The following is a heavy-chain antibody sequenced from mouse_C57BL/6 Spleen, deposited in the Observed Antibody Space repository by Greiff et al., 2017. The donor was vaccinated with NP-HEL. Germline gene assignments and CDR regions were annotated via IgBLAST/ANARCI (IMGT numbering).Heavy chain of an antibody. Sequence: EVHLVESGGGLVKPGGSLKLSCAASGFTFSSYAMSWVRQTPEKRLEWVATISDGGSYTYYPDNVKGRFTIARDYAKNNLYLQMSHLKSEDTAMYYCARGDCDYWGQGTTLTVAS. CDR2: ISDGGSYT. V-gene: IGHV5-4*01. CDR1: GFTFSSYA. D-gene: IGHD3-3*01. CDR3: ARGDCDY. J-gene: IGHJ2*01.